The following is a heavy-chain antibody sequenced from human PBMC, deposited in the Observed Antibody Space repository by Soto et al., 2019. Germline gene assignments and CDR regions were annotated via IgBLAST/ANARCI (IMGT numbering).Heavy chain of an antibody. D-gene: IGHD3-22*01. CDR1: GFTFSSYA. CDR2: ISGSGGST. Sequence: PGGSLRLSCAASGFTFSSYAMSWVRQAPGKGLEWVSAISGSGGSTYYADSVKGRFTISRDNSKNTLYLQMSSLRAEDTAVYYCAKDPTVTYYYDSSGSQGYWGQGTLVTVSS. V-gene: IGHV3-23*01. CDR3: AKDPTVTYYYDSSGSQGY. J-gene: IGHJ4*02.